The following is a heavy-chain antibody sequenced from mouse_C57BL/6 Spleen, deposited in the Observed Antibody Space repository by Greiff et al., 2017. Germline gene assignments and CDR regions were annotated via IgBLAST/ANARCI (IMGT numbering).Heavy chain of an antibody. CDR1: GFTFSDYY. V-gene: IGHV5-16*01. CDR3: AREGYGSSYHYAMDY. Sequence: EVQLVESEGGLVQPGSSMKLSCTASGFTFSDYYMAWVRQVPEKGLEWVANINYDGSSTYYLDSLKSRFIISRDNAKNILYLQMSSLKSEDTATYYCAREGYGSSYHYAMDYWGQGTSVTVSS. CDR2: INYDGSST. D-gene: IGHD1-1*01. J-gene: IGHJ4*01.